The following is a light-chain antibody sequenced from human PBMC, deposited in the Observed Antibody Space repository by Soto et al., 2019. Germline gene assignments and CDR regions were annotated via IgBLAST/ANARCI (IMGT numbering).Light chain of an antibody. J-gene: IGKJ4*01. CDR2: AAS. V-gene: IGKV1-9*01. Sequence: DIQLTQSPSFLSASVGDRVTITCRASQGISSDLAWYQQKPGKAPKLLIYAASTLRSGVPSRFSGSASGREFTLTISSLQPEDCATYFCQQLNSYMPTFGGGTKVEI. CDR1: QGISSD. CDR3: QQLNSYMPT.